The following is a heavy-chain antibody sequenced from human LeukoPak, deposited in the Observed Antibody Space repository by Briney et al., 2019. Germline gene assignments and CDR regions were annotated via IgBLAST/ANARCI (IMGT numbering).Heavy chain of an antibody. CDR3: ARDRLGSLATRWGFDY. D-gene: IGHD6-6*01. J-gene: IGHJ4*02. V-gene: IGHV1-18*01. Sequence: ASVKVTCKASGYTLTSYAVSWVRQAPGQGLEWMGWISAYNGNTNYEQKLQGRVTMTTDTSTSTAYMELRSLRSDDTAVYYCARDRLGSLATRWGFDYWGQGTLVTVSS. CDR1: GYTLTSYA. CDR2: ISAYNGNT.